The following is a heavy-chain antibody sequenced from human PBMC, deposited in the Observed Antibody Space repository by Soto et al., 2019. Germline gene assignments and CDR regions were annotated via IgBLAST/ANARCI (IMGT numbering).Heavy chain of an antibody. V-gene: IGHV2-5*02. D-gene: IGHD3-16*01. J-gene: IGHJ4*02. CDR1: GFSLNTYGVG. CDR2: IYWDDDK. CDR3: ARALGSWGAYYFDY. Sequence: QITLKESGPTLVKPTQTLTLTCTVSGFSLNTYGVGVGWIRQPPGKALEWLALIYWDDDKRYSPSLKSRLTITKDTSKNQVVLTMTNMDTVHTVTYYCARALGSWGAYYFDYWGQGTLVTVSS.